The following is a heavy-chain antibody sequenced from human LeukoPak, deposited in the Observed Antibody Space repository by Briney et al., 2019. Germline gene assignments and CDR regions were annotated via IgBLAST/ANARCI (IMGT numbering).Heavy chain of an antibody. J-gene: IGHJ4*02. D-gene: IGHD2-15*01. V-gene: IGHV4-30-2*01. CDR1: GGSISSGGYS. CDR3: ASTLLGYCSGGSCPSLDY. Sequence: PSQTLSLTCAVSGGSISSGGYSWSWIRQPPGKGLEWIGYIYHSGSTYYNPSLKSRVTISVDRSKNQFSLKLSSVTAADTAVYYCASTLLGYCSGGSCPSLDYWGQGTLVTVSS. CDR2: IYHSGST.